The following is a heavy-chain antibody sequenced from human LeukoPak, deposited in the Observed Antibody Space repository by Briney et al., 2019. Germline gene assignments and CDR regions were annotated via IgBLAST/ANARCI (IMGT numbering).Heavy chain of an antibody. D-gene: IGHD6-13*01. V-gene: IGHV1-18*01. CDR1: GYTFTSYG. Sequence: ASVKVSCKASGYTFTSYGISWVRQAPGQGLEWLGWISAYNGNTNYAQKFQGRVTVTTDAPTTTAYMELRSLRSDDTAIYYCARWGDSSSWPPIWFDPWGQGTLVTVSS. J-gene: IGHJ5*02. CDR3: ARWGDSSSWPPIWFDP. CDR2: ISAYNGNT.